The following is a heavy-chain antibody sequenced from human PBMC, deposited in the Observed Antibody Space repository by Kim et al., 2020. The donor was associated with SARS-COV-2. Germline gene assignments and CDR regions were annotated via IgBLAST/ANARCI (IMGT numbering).Heavy chain of an antibody. Sequence: GGSLRLSCAASGFTFSDYFMDWVRQAPGKGLEVVGRIRNKASRYSTDYATSVKGRFTISRDDSESSLYLQMNSLTTEDTAVYYCVRDHWALGDYWGQGTLVAVPS. CDR2: IRNKASRYST. CDR3: VRDHWALGDY. J-gene: IGHJ4*02. D-gene: IGHD7-27*01. V-gene: IGHV3-72*01. CDR1: GFTFSDYF.